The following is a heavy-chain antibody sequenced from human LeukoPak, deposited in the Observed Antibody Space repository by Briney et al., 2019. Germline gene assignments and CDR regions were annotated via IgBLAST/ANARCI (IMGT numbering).Heavy chain of an antibody. CDR2: IWYDGSNK. CDR3: ARDAGRYFDWLGY. D-gene: IGHD3-9*01. Sequence: GGSLRLSCAASGFTFSSYGMHWARQAPGKGLEWVAVIWYDGSNKYYADSVKGRFTISRDNSKNTLYLQMNSLRAEDTAVYYCARDAGRYFDWLGYWGQGTLVTVSS. V-gene: IGHV3-33*01. J-gene: IGHJ4*02. CDR1: GFTFSSYG.